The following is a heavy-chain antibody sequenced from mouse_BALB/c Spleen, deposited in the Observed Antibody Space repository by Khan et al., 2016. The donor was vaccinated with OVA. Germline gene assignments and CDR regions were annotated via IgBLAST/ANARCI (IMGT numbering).Heavy chain of an antibody. J-gene: IGHJ2*01. CDR3: AIRDYFDY. CDR2: ISTDSVNT. CDR1: GYTFTAYS. V-gene: IGHV1S137*01. Sequence: VQLVESGPELVRPGVSVKISCKGSGYTFTAYSMHWVKQSHAKSLEWIGVISTDSVNTNYNQKFKGKATLTVDKSSSTAYMELARMTSEDSAIYYCAIRDYFDYWGQGTTLTVSA.